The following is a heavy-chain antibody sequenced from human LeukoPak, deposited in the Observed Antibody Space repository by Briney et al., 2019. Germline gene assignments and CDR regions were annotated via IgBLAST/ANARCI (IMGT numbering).Heavy chain of an antibody. D-gene: IGHD1-14*01. CDR1: GYTFTSYC. J-gene: IGHJ4*02. V-gene: IGHV1-46*01. Sequence: ASVKVSCKASGYTFTSYCVDWVRRAPGQGLEWMGRINPSGASTTYAQKFQGRVTMTRDTSTSTVYMELSSLTSEDTAVYFCARVTPGRPFDYWGQGTLVTASS. CDR2: INPSGAST. CDR3: ARVTPGRPFDY.